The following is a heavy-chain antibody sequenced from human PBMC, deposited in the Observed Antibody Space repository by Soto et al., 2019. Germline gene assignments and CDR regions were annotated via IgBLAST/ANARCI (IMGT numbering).Heavy chain of an antibody. CDR3: AKCVQPYYYYMDV. V-gene: IGHV3-23*01. D-gene: IGHD6-13*01. J-gene: IGHJ6*03. Sequence: PGWSLRLSCAASGFTLSIYAMTWVRQAPGKGLEWVAGISGSGGRTYYADSVKGRFTISRDNSKNTLYLQMNSLRAEDTAVYYCAKCVQPYYYYMDVWGNGTTVTVSS. CDR2: ISGSGGRT. CDR1: GFTLSIYA.